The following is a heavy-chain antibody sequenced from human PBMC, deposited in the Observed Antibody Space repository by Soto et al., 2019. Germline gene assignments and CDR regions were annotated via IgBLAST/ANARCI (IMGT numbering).Heavy chain of an antibody. CDR2: INPSGGST. Sequence: GASVKVSCKASGYTFTNYYMHWVRQAPGQGLEWMGIINPSGGSTSYAQKFQGRVTMTRDTSTSTVYMELSSLRSEDTAVYYCASGKWLPQAYYYDGMDVCGQRTTVTVSS. D-gene: IGHD5-12*01. CDR1: GYTFTNYY. CDR3: ASGKWLPQAYYYDGMDV. V-gene: IGHV1-46*03. J-gene: IGHJ6*02.